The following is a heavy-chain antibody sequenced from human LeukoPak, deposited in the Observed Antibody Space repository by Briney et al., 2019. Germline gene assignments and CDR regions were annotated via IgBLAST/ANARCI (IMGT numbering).Heavy chain of an antibody. Sequence: SETLSLTCSVSGGSISSGYYYWTWIRQHPGTGLEWIGYIYSSGSTHYNPSLKSRSTISVDTSKNQFSLKLTSVTAADTAVYFCTYGDFKNWFDPWGQGILVTVSS. V-gene: IGHV4-31*02. D-gene: IGHD4-17*01. CDR3: TYGDFKNWFDP. J-gene: IGHJ5*02. CDR1: GGSISSGYYY. CDR2: IYSSGST.